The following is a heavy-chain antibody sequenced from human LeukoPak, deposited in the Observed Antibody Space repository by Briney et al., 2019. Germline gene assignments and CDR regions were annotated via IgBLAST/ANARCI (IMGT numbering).Heavy chain of an antibody. V-gene: IGHV4-30-2*01. J-gene: IGHJ3*02. D-gene: IGHD2-15*01. Sequence: SETLSLTCTVSGGSISSGGYYWSWIRQPPGKGLEWIGYIYHSGSTYYNPSLKSRVTISVDRSKNQFSLKLSSVTAADTAVYYCARDAEGGSYAFNIWGQGTMVTVSS. CDR1: GGSISSGGYY. CDR2: IYHSGST. CDR3: ARDAEGGSYAFNI.